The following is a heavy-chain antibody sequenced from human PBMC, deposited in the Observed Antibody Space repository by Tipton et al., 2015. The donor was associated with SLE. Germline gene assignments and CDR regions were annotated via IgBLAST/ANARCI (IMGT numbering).Heavy chain of an antibody. CDR1: GGSISSYY. V-gene: IGHV4-4*07. J-gene: IGHJ2*01. D-gene: IGHD3-22*01. CDR3: AREREVGTMIVAGWYFDP. CDR2: IYTSGST. Sequence: TLSLTCTVSGGSISSYYWSWIRQPAGKGLEWIGRIYTSGSTNYNPSLKSRVTMSVDTSKNQFSLKLSSVTAADPAVYYCAREREVGTMIVAGWYFDPWGRGTLVTVSS.